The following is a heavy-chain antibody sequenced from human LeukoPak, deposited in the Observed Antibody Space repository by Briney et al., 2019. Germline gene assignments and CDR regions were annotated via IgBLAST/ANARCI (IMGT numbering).Heavy chain of an antibody. V-gene: IGHV1-2*02. D-gene: IGHD2-15*01. CDR1: GYTFTGYY. CDR2: INPNSGGT. J-gene: IGHJ3*02. CDR3: ARMRRGYCSGGSCSLDAFDI. Sequence: ASVKVSCKASGYTFTGYYMHWVRQAPGQGLEWMGWINPNSGGTNYAQKFQGRVTMTRDTFTSTVYMELRSLRSDDRAVYYCARMRRGYCSGGSCSLDAFDIWGQGTMVTVSS.